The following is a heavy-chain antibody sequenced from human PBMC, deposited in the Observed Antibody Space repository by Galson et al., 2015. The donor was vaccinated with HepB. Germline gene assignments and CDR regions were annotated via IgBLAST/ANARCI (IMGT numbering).Heavy chain of an antibody. CDR3: ASYGGRIPRHRHTYYYYYGMDV. CDR1: GFTVSSNY. CDR2: IYSGGST. J-gene: IGHJ6*02. Sequence: SLRLSCAASGFTVSSNYMSWVRQAPGKGLEWVSVIYSGGSTYYADSVKGRFTISRHNSKNTLYLQMNSLRAEDTAVYYCASYGGRIPRHRHTYYYYYGMDVWGQGTTVTVSS. D-gene: IGHD4-23*01. V-gene: IGHV3-53*04.